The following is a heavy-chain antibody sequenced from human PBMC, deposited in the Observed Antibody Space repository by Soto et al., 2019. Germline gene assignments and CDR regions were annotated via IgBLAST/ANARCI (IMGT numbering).Heavy chain of an antibody. J-gene: IGHJ6*02. CDR3: ASAPYGSGSPSDYHHYGMDV. CDR1: GGSISSYY. Sequence: SETLSLTCTVSGGSISSYYWGWIRQPPGKGLEWIGYIYYTGSTYYNPSVKSRVTISVDTSKNQFSLKLYSVTAADTAVYYCASAPYGSGSPSDYHHYGMDVWGQGTTVTVSS. V-gene: IGHV4-59*12. CDR2: IYYTGST. D-gene: IGHD3-10*01.